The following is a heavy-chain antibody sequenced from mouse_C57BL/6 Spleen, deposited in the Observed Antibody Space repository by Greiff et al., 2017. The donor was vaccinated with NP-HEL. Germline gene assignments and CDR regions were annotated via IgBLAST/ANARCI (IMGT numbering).Heavy chain of an antibody. V-gene: IGHV5-15*01. D-gene: IGHD1-1*01. J-gene: IGHJ1*03. CDR3: ARVYYYGSSEYFDV. CDR1: GFTFSDYG. CDR2: LSNLAYSI. Sequence: EVKLVESGGGLVQPGGSLKLSCAASGFTFSDYGMAWVRQAPRKGPEWVAFLSNLAYSIYYADTVTGRFTISRENAKNTLYLEMSSLRSEDTAMYYCARVYYYGSSEYFDVWGTGTTVTVSS.